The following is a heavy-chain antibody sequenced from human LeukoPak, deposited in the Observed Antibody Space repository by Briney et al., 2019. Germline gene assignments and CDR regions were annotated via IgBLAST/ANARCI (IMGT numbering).Heavy chain of an antibody. CDR3: AREGVEMATITPAYYYYMDV. V-gene: IGHV4-59*11. CDR1: GGSTSSHY. D-gene: IGHD5-24*01. J-gene: IGHJ6*03. Sequence: SETLPLTCTVSGGSTSSHYLNWIRQPPGRGLEWIGYSYYNGNSNYNPSLKSRVTMSLDTSKNQFSLKLSSVTAADTAVYYCAREGVEMATITPAYYYYMDVWGKGTTVTVSS. CDR2: SYYNGNS.